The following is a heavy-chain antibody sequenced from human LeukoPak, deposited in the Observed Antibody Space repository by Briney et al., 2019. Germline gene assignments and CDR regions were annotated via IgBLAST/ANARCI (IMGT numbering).Heavy chain of an antibody. D-gene: IGHD3-10*01. J-gene: IGHJ3*02. CDR2: ISAYNGNT. V-gene: IGHV1-18*01. CDR1: GYTFTSYG. Sequence: GASVKVSCKASGYTFTSYGISWVRQAPGQGLEWMGWISAYNGNTNYAQKLQGRVTMTTDTSTSTAYMELRSLRSDDTAVYYCARDGWVRGVRGAFDIWGQGTMVTVSS. CDR3: ARDGWVRGVRGAFDI.